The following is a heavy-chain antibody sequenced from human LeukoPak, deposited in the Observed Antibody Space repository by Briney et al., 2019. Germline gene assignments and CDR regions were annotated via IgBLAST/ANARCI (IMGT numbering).Heavy chain of an antibody. CDR1: WFSIKTYY. Sequence: GGSLRLSCAASWFSIKTYYISWVRQVPGKWLEWVSVIYSGGTIRYADSVKGRFTFSRDNFKDTLNLQMNSLRTDDTAVYYCVRAVHHNFYSDSSGYYGDAPDVWGQGTVVTVSS. J-gene: IGHJ3*01. V-gene: IGHV3-53*01. D-gene: IGHD3-22*01. CDR2: IYSGGTI. CDR3: VRAVHHNFYSDSSGYYGDAPDV.